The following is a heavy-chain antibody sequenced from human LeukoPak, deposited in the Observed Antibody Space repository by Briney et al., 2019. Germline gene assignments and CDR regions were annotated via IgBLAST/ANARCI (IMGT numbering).Heavy chain of an antibody. CDR1: GFSFSTYS. D-gene: IGHD6-13*01. CDR2: ISSSSGDI. CDR3: AKDRPSTSWYQGFCDY. V-gene: IGHV3-21*04. Sequence: GGSLRLSCAASGFSFSTYSMNWVRQAPGKGPEWVSSISSSSGDIYYADSVKGRFTISRDNSKNTVSLQMNSLRAEDTAVYYCAKDRPSTSWYQGFCDYWGQGTLVTVSS. J-gene: IGHJ4*02.